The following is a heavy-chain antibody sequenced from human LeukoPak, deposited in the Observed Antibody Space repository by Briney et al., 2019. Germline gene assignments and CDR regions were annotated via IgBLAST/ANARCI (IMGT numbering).Heavy chain of an antibody. CDR1: GGSISSYY. CDR2: IYTSGST. Sequence: SETLPLTCTVSGGSISSYYWSWIRQPPGKGLEWIGYIYTSGSTNYNPSLKSRVTISVDTSKNQFSLKLSSVTAADTAVYYCARLTIYYDSSGSLDYWGQGTLVTVSS. D-gene: IGHD3-22*01. CDR3: ARLTIYYDSSGSLDY. V-gene: IGHV4-4*09. J-gene: IGHJ4*02.